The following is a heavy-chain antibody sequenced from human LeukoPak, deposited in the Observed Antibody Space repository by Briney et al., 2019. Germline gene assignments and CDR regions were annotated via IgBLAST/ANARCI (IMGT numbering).Heavy chain of an antibody. Sequence: SSETLSLTCTVSGGSISSYYWSWIRQPPGKGLEWIGYIYCSGSTNYNPSLKSRVTISVDTSKNQFSLKLSSVTAADTAVYYCAGSPGIAVAGKYGRDVWAKGTRVTVS. D-gene: IGHD6-19*01. CDR3: AGSPGIAVAGKYGRDV. V-gene: IGHV4-59*01. CDR1: GGSISSYY. CDR2: IYCSGST. J-gene: IGHJ6*04.